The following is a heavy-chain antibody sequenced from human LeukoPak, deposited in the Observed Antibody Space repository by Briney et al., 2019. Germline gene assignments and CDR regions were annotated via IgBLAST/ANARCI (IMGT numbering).Heavy chain of an antibody. CDR1: AFTFSDAW. V-gene: IGHV3-15*01. CDR2: IKKKADGGTT. CDR3: TTGSS. J-gene: IGHJ5*02. Sequence: GGSLRPSCAAPAFTFSDAWMSWVRQAPGKGLEWVGRIKKKADGGTTDYAAPVKGRFTVSRDDSKNILYLQMNSLKTEDTAVYHCTTGSSLGQGTLVTVSS.